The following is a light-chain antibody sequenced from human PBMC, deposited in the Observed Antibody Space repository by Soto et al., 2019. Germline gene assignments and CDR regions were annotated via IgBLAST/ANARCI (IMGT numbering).Light chain of an antibody. Sequence: QPVLTQPASVSGSPGQSITISCTGTSSDVGGYNYVSWYQQHPGKAPKLMIYEVSNRPSGVSNRFSGSKSGNTASLTISGLQAGEEADYYSSSYTSGGPWVFGGGPSSPS. V-gene: IGLV2-14*01. J-gene: IGLJ3*02. CDR1: SSDVGGYNY. CDR3: SSYTSGGPWV. CDR2: EVS.